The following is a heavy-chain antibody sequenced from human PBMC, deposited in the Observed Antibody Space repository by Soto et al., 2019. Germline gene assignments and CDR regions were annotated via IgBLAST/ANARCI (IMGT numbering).Heavy chain of an antibody. J-gene: IGHJ5*02. CDR3: ASELSIAAAGPRDWFDP. CDR2: IIPIFGTA. CDR1: GGTFSSYA. D-gene: IGHD6-13*01. V-gene: IGHV1-69*13. Sequence: GASVKVSCKASGGTFSSYAISWVRQAPGQGLEWMGGIIPIFGTANYAQKFQGRVTITADESTSTAYMELSSLRSEDTAVYYCASELSIAAAGPRDWFDPWGQGTLVTVSS.